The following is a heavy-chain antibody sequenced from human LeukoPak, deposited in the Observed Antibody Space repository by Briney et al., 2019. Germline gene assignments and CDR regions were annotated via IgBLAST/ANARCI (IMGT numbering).Heavy chain of an antibody. Sequence: SETLSLTCTVSGGSVSSGSYYWSWIRQPPGKGLEWIGYIYYSGSINYNPSLKSRVTISVDTSKNQFSLKLSSVTAADTAVYYCARTYPAFPMDVWGQRTTVTVSS. V-gene: IGHV4-61*01. CDR2: IYYSGSI. J-gene: IGHJ6*02. CDR1: GGSVSSGSYY. D-gene: IGHD2-2*01. CDR3: ARTYPAFPMDV.